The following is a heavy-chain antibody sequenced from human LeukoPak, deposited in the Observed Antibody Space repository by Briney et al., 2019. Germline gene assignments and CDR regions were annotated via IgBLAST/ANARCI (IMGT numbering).Heavy chain of an antibody. J-gene: IGHJ3*02. CDR1: GYSISTSNY. Sequence: KPSDTLSLTCAVSGYSISTSNYWAWIRQPPGKGLEWIGHIYYSGGIYYNPSLKSRVTMSADTSKNQFSLKLSSVTAVDTAVYYCARKTTTGPTKAAFDIWGQGTMLTVSS. CDR3: ARKTTTGPTKAAFDI. V-gene: IGHV4-28*05. CDR2: IYYSGGI. D-gene: IGHD4-17*01.